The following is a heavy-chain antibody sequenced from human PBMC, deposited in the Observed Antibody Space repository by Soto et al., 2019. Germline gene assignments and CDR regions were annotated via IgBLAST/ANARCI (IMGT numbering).Heavy chain of an antibody. CDR2: MNPNNGNT. V-gene: IGHV1-8*01. CDR1: GYTFTSYD. D-gene: IGHD2-15*01. J-gene: IGHJ4*02. CDR3: ARRRCSGGSCYSPY. Sequence: QVQLVQSGAEVKKPGASVKVSCKASGYTFTSYDINWVRQATGQGLEWMGWMNPNNGNTGYAQKFQGRVTMTRNTSISTAYMELSSLRSADTAVYYCARRRCSGGSCYSPYWGQGTLVTVSS.